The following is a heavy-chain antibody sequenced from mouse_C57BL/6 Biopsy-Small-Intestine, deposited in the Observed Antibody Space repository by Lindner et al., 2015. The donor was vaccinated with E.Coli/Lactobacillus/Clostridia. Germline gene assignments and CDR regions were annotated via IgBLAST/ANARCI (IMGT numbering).Heavy chain of an antibody. V-gene: IGHV1-84*02. D-gene: IGHD3-3*01. CDR3: ATRGGRAPFDY. J-gene: IGHJ4*01. Sequence: SVKVSCKASGYTFTGYHIHWVRQAPGQGLEWMGWIDPSGGTNYVQKLQGRVTMTRDTSISAAYMELSSLTSDDTAIYYCATRGGRAPFDYRGQGTLVIVSS. CDR1: GYTFTGYH. CDR2: IDPSGGT.